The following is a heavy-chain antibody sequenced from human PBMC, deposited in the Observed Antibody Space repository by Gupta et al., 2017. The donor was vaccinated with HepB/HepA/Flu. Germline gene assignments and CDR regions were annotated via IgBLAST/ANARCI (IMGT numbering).Heavy chain of an antibody. Sequence: QMQLQPSGPEVKKPGTSVKAPCKASGCHFTSSALKWVRQARGQRLAWIGWIVVGSGNTNYAQKFQERVTITRDMSTSTAYMGLSSLRSEDTAVYYWAAGQCWYSGDYCGQVTLVTVAS. CDR2: IVVGSGNT. CDR3: AAGQCWYSGDY. J-gene: IGHJ4*02. D-gene: IGHD6-13*01. CDR1: GCHFTSSA. V-gene: IGHV1-58*01.